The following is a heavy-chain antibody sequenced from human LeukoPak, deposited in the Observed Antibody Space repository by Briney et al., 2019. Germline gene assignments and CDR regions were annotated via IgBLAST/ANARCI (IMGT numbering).Heavy chain of an antibody. CDR2: ISSSGSTI. CDR1: GFTFSSYS. J-gene: IGHJ4*02. CDR3: ARGPHDILTGYYFDY. V-gene: IGHV3-48*04. D-gene: IGHD3-9*01. Sequence: GGSLRLSCAASGFTFSSYSMNWVREAPGKGLEWVSYISSSGSTIYYADSVKGRFTISRDNDKNSLYLQMNSLRAEDTAVYYCARGPHDILTGYYFDYWGQGTLVTVSS.